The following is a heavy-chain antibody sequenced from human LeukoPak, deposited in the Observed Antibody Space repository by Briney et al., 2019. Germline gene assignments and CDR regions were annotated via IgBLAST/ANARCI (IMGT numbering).Heavy chain of an antibody. D-gene: IGHD4-17*01. Sequence: QPGGSLRLSCAASEFTFNSYWMSWVRQAPGEGLEWVANIKQDGGQIYYLDSVKGRFTVSRDNAKNSLYLQMNSLRAEDTAVYYCARLGARQMLEYWGQGTLVTVSS. V-gene: IGHV3-7*01. CDR3: ARLGARQMLEY. J-gene: IGHJ4*02. CDR2: IKQDGGQI. CDR1: EFTFNSYW.